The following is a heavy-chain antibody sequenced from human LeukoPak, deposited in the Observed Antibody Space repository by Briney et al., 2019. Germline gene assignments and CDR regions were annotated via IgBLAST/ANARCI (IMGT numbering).Heavy chain of an antibody. J-gene: IGHJ4*02. D-gene: IGHD1-1*01. CDR1: GYSFTSYW. CDR2: IYPGDSDT. CDR3: ARHVGTWGYFDY. V-gene: IGHV5-51*01. Sequence: GEYLKISCKGSGYSFTSYWIGWVRPMPGEGLEWRGGIYPGDSDTRYSPSFQGQVTISADKSTTTAYLQWSSLTASDTAMYYCARHVGTWGYFDYWGQGTLVTVSS.